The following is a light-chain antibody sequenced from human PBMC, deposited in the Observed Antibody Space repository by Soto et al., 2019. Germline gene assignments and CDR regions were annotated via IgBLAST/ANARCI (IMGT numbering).Light chain of an antibody. CDR2: GAS. V-gene: IGKV3-20*01. CDR3: QQYGSSPPIT. J-gene: IGKJ5*01. Sequence: EIVLTQSPDTLSLSPGERATLSCRASQSLSSSYIAWYQHKLGQAPRLLIYGASHRATGIPDRFSGSGSGTDFTLAISRVEPGDFAVYYCQQYGSSPPITFGQGTRLVIK. CDR1: QSLSSSY.